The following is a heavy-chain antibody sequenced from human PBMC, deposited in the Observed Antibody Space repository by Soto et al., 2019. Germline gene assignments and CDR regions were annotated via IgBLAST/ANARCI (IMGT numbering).Heavy chain of an antibody. D-gene: IGHD5-12*01. CDR3: ARYSGYDYVGLGF. Sequence: ASVKVSCKASGYTFTSYGISWVRQAPGQGLEWMGWINPSGGSTSYAQKFQGRVTMTRDTSTSTAYMELRSLRSDDTAVYYCARYSGYDYVGLGFWGQGTLVTVSS. CDR1: GYTFTSYG. CDR2: INPSGGST. V-gene: IGHV1-18*01. J-gene: IGHJ4*02.